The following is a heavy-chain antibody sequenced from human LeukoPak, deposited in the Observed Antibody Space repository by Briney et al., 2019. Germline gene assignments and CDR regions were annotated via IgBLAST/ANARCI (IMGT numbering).Heavy chain of an antibody. CDR3: ARCKYVGGYYGSGSYYDDY. CDR2: ISAYNGNT. J-gene: IGHJ4*02. Sequence: GASVKVSCKASGYTFTSYGISWVRQAPGQGLEWMGWISAYNGNTNYAQKLQGRVTMTTDTSTSTAYMELRSLRSDDTAVYYCARCKYVGGYYGSGSYYDDYWGQGTLVTVSS. CDR1: GYTFTSYG. V-gene: IGHV1-18*01. D-gene: IGHD3-10*01.